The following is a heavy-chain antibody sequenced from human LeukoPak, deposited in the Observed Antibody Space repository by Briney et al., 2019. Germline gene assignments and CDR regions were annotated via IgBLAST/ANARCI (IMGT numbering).Heavy chain of an antibody. Sequence: SETLSLTCTVSGGSISNNYWSWIRQPPEKGLEWVGYIYYTGSTNYNPSLKSRVTISLDTSKNQFSLKLSSVTAADTAVYYCARRRMTGTNTYFYYYMDVWGKGTTVTVSS. CDR1: GGSISNNY. CDR2: IYYTGST. V-gene: IGHV4-59*01. CDR3: ARRRMTGTNTYFYYYMDV. D-gene: IGHD1-1*01. J-gene: IGHJ6*03.